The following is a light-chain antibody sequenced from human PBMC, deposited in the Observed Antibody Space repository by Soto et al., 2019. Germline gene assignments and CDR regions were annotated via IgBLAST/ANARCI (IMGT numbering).Light chain of an antibody. CDR3: QQYYSYPYT. CDR2: AAS. CDR1: QGISSY. Sequence: PSSLSASTGDRVTITCRASQGISSYLAWYQQKPGKAPKLLIYAASTLQSGVPSRFSGSGSGTDFTLTISCLQSEDFATYYCQQYYSYPYTFGQGTRLEIK. V-gene: IGKV1-8*01. J-gene: IGKJ5*01.